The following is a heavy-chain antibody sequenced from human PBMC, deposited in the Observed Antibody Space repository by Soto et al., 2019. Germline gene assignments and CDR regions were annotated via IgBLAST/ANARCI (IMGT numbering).Heavy chain of an antibody. CDR3: ARENRYYYDSSGYPFDP. CDR1: GGTFSSYA. V-gene: IGHV1-69*13. J-gene: IGHJ5*02. Sequence: SVKVSCKASGGTFSSYAISWVRQAPGQGLEWMGGIIPIFGTANYAQKFQGRVTITADESTSTAYMELSSLRSEDTAVYYCARENRYYYDSSGYPFDPWGQGTLVTVSS. CDR2: IIPIFGTA. D-gene: IGHD3-22*01.